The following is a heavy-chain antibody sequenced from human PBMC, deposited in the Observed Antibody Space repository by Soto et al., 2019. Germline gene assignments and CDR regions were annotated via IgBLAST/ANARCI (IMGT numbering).Heavy chain of an antibody. V-gene: IGHV3-30-3*01. CDR2: ISYDGSNK. Sequence: QVQLVESGGGVVQPGRSLRLSCAASGFTFSSYAMHWVRQAPGKGLEWVAVISYDGSNKYYADSVKGRFTISRDNSKNTLYLQMNSLRAEDTAVYYCASNLLVATIEYYYYGMDVWGQGTTVTVSS. CDR1: GFTFSSYA. D-gene: IGHD5-12*01. CDR3: ASNLLVATIEYYYYGMDV. J-gene: IGHJ6*02.